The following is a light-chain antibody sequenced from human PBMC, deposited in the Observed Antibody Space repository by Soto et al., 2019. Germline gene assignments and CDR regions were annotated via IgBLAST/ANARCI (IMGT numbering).Light chain of an antibody. Sequence: EIVMTQSPATLSMSPGEGATLSCRASQNIANNLAWYQQRPGQAPRLLIYGASTRATGIPARFSGSGSGTEFTLSISGLQSEDSAVYFCQQYNNWPFSFGQGTRLEIK. CDR2: GAS. CDR3: QQYNNWPFS. CDR1: QNIANN. J-gene: IGKJ5*01. V-gene: IGKV3D-15*01.